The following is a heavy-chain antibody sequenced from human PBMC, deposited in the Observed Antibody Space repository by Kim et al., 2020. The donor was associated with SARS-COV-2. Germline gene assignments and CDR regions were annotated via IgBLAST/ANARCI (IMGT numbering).Heavy chain of an antibody. CDR2: DT. CDR3: ARDRGGGVDY. Sequence: DTYYPGSVKGRFTISRENAKNSLYLQMNSLRAGDTAVYYCARDRGGGVDYWGQGTLVTVSS. D-gene: IGHD3-10*01. V-gene: IGHV3-13*01. J-gene: IGHJ4*02.